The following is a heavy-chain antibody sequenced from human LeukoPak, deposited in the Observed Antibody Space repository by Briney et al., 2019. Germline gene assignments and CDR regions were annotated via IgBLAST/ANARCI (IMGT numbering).Heavy chain of an antibody. D-gene: IGHD3-10*01. CDR3: ARVLMVRGVIIDDAFDI. Sequence: SETLSLTCTVSGGSISSYYWSWIRQPAGKGLEWIGRIYTSGSTNYNPSLKSRVTVSVDTSKNQFSLKLSSVTAADTAVYYCARVLMVRGVIIDDAFDIWGQGTMVTVSS. J-gene: IGHJ3*02. CDR2: IYTSGST. V-gene: IGHV4-4*07. CDR1: GGSISSYY.